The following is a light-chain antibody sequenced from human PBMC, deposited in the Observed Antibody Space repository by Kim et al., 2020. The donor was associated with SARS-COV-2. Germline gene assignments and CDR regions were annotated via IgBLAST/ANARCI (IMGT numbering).Light chain of an antibody. CDR3: QSYDSSLSGSRV. J-gene: IGLJ2*01. CDR2: GNT. CDR1: SSNIGAGYD. V-gene: IGLV1-40*01. Sequence: QSVLTQPPSVSGAPGQGVTISCTGSSSNIGAGYDVHWYQQLPGSVPKLLIYGNTNRPSGVPDRFSGSKSGTSASLAITGLQAEDEADYFCQSYDSSLSGSRVFGGGTQLTVL.